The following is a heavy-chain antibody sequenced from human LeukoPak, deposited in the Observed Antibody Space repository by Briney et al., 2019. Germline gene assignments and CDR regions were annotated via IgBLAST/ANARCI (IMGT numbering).Heavy chain of an antibody. CDR3: ARHLHSSGWFDYYGMDV. CDR2: IYYSGST. CDR1: GGSISSYY. D-gene: IGHD6-19*01. V-gene: IGHV4-59*01. Sequence: SETLSLTCTVSGGSISSYYWSWIRQPPGKGLEWIGYIYYSGSTNYNPSVKSRVTISVDTSKNQFSLKLSSVTAAGTAVYYCARHLHSSGWFDYYGMDVWGQGTTVTVSS. J-gene: IGHJ6*02.